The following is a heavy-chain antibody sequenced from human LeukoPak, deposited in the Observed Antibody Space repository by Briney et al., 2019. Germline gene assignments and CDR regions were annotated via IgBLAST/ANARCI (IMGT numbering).Heavy chain of an antibody. J-gene: IGHJ4*02. CDR3: ARADTSDILTGYSAY. V-gene: IGHV3-21*01. CDR1: GFTFNSYS. Sequence: GGSLRLSCTASGFTFNSYSMNWVRQAPGKGLEWVSSTSSSSSYIYYADSVKGRFTISRDNAKKSLYLQMNRLRAEDTAVYFCARADTSDILTGYSAYWGQGTLVTVSS. D-gene: IGHD3-9*01. CDR2: TSSSSSYI.